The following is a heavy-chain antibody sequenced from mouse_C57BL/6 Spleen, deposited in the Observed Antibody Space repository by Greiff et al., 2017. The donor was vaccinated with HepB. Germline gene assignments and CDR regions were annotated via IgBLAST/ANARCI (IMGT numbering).Heavy chain of an antibody. CDR1: GYSITSGYY. Sequence: EVKLVESGPGLVKPSQSLSLTCSVTGYSITSGYYWNWIRQFPGNKLEWMGYISYDGSNNYNPSLKNRISITRDTSKNQFFLKLNSATTEDTATYYCARDGAYYWGQGTTLTVSS. CDR2: ISYDGSN. J-gene: IGHJ2*01. CDR3: ARDGAYY. V-gene: IGHV3-6*01. D-gene: IGHD3-1*01.